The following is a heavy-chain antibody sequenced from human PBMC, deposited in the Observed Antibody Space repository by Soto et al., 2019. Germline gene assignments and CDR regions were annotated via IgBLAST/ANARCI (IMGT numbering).Heavy chain of an antibody. CDR1: GASINRAAYF. V-gene: IGHV4-31*03. Sequence: SETLSLTCTVSGASINRAAYFWTWIRQRPGEGLEWIGFISYSGYTFQNPSLKSRLLLSVDTSKNQFSLELSFVTAADTAVYYCARGPTPSWSSYRFSYFDSWGPGSLVTVSS. CDR3: ARGPTPSWSSYRFSYFDS. CDR2: ISYSGYT. J-gene: IGHJ4*01. D-gene: IGHD3-16*02.